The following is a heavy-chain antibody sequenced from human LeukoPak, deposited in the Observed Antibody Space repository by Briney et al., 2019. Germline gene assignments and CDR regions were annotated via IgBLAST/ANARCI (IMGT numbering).Heavy chain of an antibody. J-gene: IGHJ6*02. CDR1: GYTFTGYY. D-gene: IGHD3-10*01. Sequence: ASVKVSCKASGYTFTGYYMHWVRQAPGQGLEWMGWINPNSGGTNYAQKFQGWVTMTRDTSISTAYMELSRLRSDDTAVYYCARADITMVRGVIIDNYYGMDVWGQGTTVTVSS. CDR3: ARADITMVRGVIIDNYYGMDV. V-gene: IGHV1-2*04. CDR2: INPNSGGT.